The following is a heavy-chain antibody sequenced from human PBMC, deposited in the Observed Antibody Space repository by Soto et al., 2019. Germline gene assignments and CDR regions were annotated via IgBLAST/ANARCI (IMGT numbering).Heavy chain of an antibody. V-gene: IGHV1-18*01. J-gene: IGHJ6*02. CDR2: ISTYNGNT. CDR1: GYTFTSYG. Sequence: QVQVMQSGAEVKKPGASVKVSCKASGYTFTSYGISWVRQAPGQGLEWRGWISTYNGNTNYAQKLQGRVTMTTDTSPSTAYMELRSLRSDDTAVYYCGRDLYQSVFFYGMNVWGQGTTVTVSS. D-gene: IGHD2-2*01. CDR3: GRDLYQSVFFYGMNV.